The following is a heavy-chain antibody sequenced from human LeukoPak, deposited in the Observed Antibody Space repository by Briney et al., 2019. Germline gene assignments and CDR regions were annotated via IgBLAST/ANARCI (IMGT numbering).Heavy chain of an antibody. J-gene: IGHJ6*03. V-gene: IGHV4-39*07. Sequence: SETLSLTCTVSGYSISSSSYYWGWIRQPPGKGLEWIGSIYYSGSSYYNPSLKSRVTISVDTSKNQFSLKLSSVTAADTAVYYCARGVRGYYMDVWGKGTTVTVSS. CDR3: ARGVRGYYMDV. D-gene: IGHD3-10*01. CDR1: GYSISSSSYY. CDR2: IYYSGSS.